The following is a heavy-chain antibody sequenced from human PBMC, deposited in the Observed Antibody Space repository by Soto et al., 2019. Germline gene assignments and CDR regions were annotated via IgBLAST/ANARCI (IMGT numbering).Heavy chain of an antibody. CDR3: ARDCSTERYSSGWYLTWLDV. Sequence: ASLKVSCTASGLTFSGASISCVRQSPLQMLERMVWINAGNGNTKYSQMFQGRVTITRDTSASTAYMELSSLRSEDTAVYYCARDCSTERYSSGWYLTWLDVWGQGTTVTVSS. V-gene: IGHV1-3*01. CDR2: INAGNGNT. D-gene: IGHD6-19*01. J-gene: IGHJ6*02. CDR1: GLTFSGAS.